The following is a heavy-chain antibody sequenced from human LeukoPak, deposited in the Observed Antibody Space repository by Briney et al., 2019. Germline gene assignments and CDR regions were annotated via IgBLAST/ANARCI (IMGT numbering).Heavy chain of an antibody. CDR1: GYSISSGYY. V-gene: IGHV4-38-2*02. J-gene: IGHJ4*02. D-gene: IGHD6-19*01. CDR2: IYHSGST. Sequence: SETLSLTCTVSGYSISSGYYWGWIRQPPGKGLEWIGSIYHSGSTYSNPSLKSRVTISVDTSQNHFSLKLSSVTAADTAVYYCARDGIAVAGTRFDYWGQGTLVTVSS. CDR3: ARDGIAVAGTRFDY.